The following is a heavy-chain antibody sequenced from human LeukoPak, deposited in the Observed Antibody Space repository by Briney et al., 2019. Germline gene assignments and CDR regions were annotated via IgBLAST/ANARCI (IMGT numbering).Heavy chain of an antibody. Sequence: GASVKVSCKASGGTFSSYAISWVRQAPGQGLEWMGRIIPILGIANYAQKFQGRVTITADKSTSTAYMELSSLRSEDTAVYYSAKIPILAGYYRDYYYYGMDVWGQGTTVTVSS. J-gene: IGHJ6*02. D-gene: IGHD3-9*01. V-gene: IGHV1-69*04. CDR2: IIPILGIA. CDR3: AKIPILAGYYRDYYYYGMDV. CDR1: GGTFSSYA.